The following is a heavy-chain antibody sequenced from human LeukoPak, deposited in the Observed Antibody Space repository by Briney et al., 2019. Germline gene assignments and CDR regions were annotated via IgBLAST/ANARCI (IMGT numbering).Heavy chain of an antibody. CDR1: GYTFTSYG. CDR2: ISAYNGNT. V-gene: IGHV1-18*01. D-gene: IGHD6-6*01. J-gene: IGHJ4*02. CDR3: AGGIYSSSPGN. Sequence: ASVKVSCKASGYTFTSYGISWVRQAPGQGLEWMGWISAYNGNTNYAQKFQGRVTITADKSTSTAYMELSSLRSEDTAVYYCAGGIYSSSPGNWGQGTLVTVSS.